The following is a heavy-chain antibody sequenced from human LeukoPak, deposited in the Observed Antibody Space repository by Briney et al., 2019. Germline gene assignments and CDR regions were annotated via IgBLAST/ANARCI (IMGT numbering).Heavy chain of an antibody. CDR2: IYSGGST. CDR3: ARDQDSRGCGGDCLYFQH. D-gene: IGHD2-21*02. J-gene: IGHJ1*01. Sequence: GGSLRLSCAASGFTFSSYWMHWVRQAPGKGLEWVSVIYSGGSTYYADSVKGRFTISRDNSKNTLYLQMNSLRAEDTAVYYCARDQDSRGCGGDCLYFQHWGQGTLVTVSS. V-gene: IGHV3-66*01. CDR1: GFTFSSYW.